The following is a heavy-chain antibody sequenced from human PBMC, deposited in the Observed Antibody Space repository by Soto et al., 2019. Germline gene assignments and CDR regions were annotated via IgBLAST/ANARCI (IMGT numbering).Heavy chain of an antibody. Sequence: GGSLRLSCASSVFTFISYAMSWVRQAPGKGLEWVSAISGSGGSTYYADSVKGRFTISRDNSKNTLYLQMNSLRAEDTAVYYCAKAHMTPSKNYFDYWGQGTLVTVSS. CDR1: VFTFISYA. CDR2: ISGSGGST. D-gene: IGHD2-21*01. J-gene: IGHJ4*02. CDR3: AKAHMTPSKNYFDY. V-gene: IGHV3-23*01.